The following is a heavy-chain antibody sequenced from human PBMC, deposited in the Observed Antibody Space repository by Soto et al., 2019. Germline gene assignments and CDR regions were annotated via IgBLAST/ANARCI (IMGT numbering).Heavy chain of an antibody. Sequence: QVQLVQSGAEVKKPGASVKVSCKASGYTFTSYDINWVRQATGQGLEWMGWMTPNSGNTGYAQKFQGRVTMTRNTSRSTGYMELSSLRSEDTAVYYCARVFMGVVSAFDIWGQGTMVTVSS. D-gene: IGHD3-3*01. V-gene: IGHV1-8*01. CDR1: GYTFTSYD. CDR2: MTPNSGNT. CDR3: ARVFMGVVSAFDI. J-gene: IGHJ3*02.